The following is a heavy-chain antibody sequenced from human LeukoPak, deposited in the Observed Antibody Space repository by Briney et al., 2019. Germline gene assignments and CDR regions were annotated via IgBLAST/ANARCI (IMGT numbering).Heavy chain of an antibody. D-gene: IGHD3-10*01. J-gene: IGHJ5*02. Sequence: ASETLSLTCTVSGGSISSSSYYWGCIRQPPGKGLECIGSMYYRGSTYYNPSLKSRVTISVDTSKNQFSLKLSSVTAADTAVYYCARDHRYGSGSYGSNWFDPWGQGTLVTVSS. CDR3: ARDHRYGSGSYGSNWFDP. CDR2: MYYRGST. CDR1: GGSISSSSYY. V-gene: IGHV4-39*02.